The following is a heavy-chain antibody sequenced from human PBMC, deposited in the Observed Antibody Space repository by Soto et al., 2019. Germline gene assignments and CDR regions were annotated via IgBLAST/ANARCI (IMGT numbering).Heavy chain of an antibody. Sequence: GGSLRLSCAASGFTFSSYNMNWVRQAPGKGLEWVSCISKSRDFIYYGDSVKGRFTISRDNARNSLYLQMNSLRAEDTAVYYCARDRGSYDRDAFDLWGLGVGALSQWGQGTLVTVSS. D-gene: IGHD1-26*01. CDR1: GFTFSSYN. CDR2: ISKSRDFI. CDR3: ARDRGSYDRDAFDLWGLGVGALSQ. V-gene: IGHV3-21*01. J-gene: IGHJ4*02.